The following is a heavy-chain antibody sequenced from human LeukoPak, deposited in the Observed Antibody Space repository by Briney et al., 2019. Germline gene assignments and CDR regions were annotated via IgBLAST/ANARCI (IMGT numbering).Heavy chain of an antibody. CDR2: INPNSGCT. J-gene: IGHJ3*02. V-gene: IGHV1-2*06. CDR1: GYTFTGYY. Sequence: ASVQVSCKASGYTFTGYYMHRLGQDPGQGLEWMGRINPNSGCTNYAQKFQGKVTMTTVTSNSTAPMVLSRLRSDVPAAYSCARRADAFDIWGQGTMVTVSS. CDR3: ARRADAFDI.